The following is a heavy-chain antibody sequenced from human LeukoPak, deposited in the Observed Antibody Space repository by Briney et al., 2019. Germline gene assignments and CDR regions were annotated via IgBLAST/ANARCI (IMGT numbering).Heavy chain of an antibody. D-gene: IGHD6-13*01. CDR3: AKGQYISSWFPFDY. CDR1: GFTFSSYV. CDR2: ISGSGGIT. J-gene: IGHJ4*02. V-gene: IGHV3-23*01. Sequence: PGGSLRLSCAAAGFTFSSYVMSWVRQAPGKGLEWVSAISGSGGITYYADSVKGRFTISRDNSKNTLYLQMNSLRADDTAVYYCAKGQYISSWFPFDYWGQGTLVTVSS.